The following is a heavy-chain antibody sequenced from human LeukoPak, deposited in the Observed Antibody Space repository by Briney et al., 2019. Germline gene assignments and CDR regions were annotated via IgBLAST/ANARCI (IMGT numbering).Heavy chain of an antibody. J-gene: IGHJ6*03. Sequence: GGSLRLSCAASGFTFSSYWMSWVRQAPGKGLERVANIKQDGSEKYYVDSVKGRFTISRGNAKSSLYLQMNSLRAEDTAVYYCARDGTADDYYYYYMDVWGKGTTVTVSS. V-gene: IGHV3-7*01. D-gene: IGHD2-2*01. CDR2: IKQDGSEK. CDR1: GFTFSSYW. CDR3: ARDGTADDYYYYYMDV.